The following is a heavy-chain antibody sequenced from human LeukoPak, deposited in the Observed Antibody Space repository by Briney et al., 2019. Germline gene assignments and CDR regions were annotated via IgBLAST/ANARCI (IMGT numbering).Heavy chain of an antibody. J-gene: IGHJ4*02. V-gene: IGHV4-39*07. CDR1: GDSISSSSYY. CDR2: IYYRGST. Sequence: SETLSLTCTVSGDSISSSSYYWGWIRQPPGKGLEWIGSIYYRGSTYYNPSLKSRVTMSVDTSKNQFSLKLSSVTAADTAVYYCVRSDDFWSGYYGYWGQGTLVTVSS. D-gene: IGHD3-3*01. CDR3: VRSDDFWSGYYGY.